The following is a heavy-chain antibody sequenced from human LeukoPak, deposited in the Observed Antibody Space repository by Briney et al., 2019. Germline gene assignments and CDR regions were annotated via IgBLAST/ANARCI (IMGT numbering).Heavy chain of an antibody. CDR3: ARRGYCSSTSCYRPNWFDP. D-gene: IGHD2-2*01. Sequence: SETLSLTCAVYGGSFSGYYWSWIRQPPGKGLEWIGEINHSGSTNYNPSLKSRVTISVDTSKNQFSLELSSVTAADTAVYYCARRGYCSSTSCYRPNWFDPWGQGTLVTVSS. CDR2: INHSGST. V-gene: IGHV4-34*01. J-gene: IGHJ5*02. CDR1: GGSFSGYY.